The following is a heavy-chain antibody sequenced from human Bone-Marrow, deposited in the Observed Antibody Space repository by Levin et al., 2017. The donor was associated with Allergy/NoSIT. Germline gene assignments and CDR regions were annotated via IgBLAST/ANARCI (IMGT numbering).Heavy chain of an antibody. CDR2: ISYGGNT. V-gene: IGHV4-59*01. CDR1: GTSISNFY. J-gene: IGHJ6*02. D-gene: IGHD2-8*01. CDR3: ACIRSGRYYGMTV. Sequence: PSETLSLTCTVSGTSISNFYWTWIRQSPRRGLEYIGYISYGGNTDYNPSLKSRVTISEDTSKNQFSLKLTSVTAADTGIYYCACIRSGRYYGMTVWGQGTTVTVSS.